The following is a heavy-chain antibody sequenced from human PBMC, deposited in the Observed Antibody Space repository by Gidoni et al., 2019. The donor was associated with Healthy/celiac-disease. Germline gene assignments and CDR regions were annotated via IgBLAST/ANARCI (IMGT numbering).Heavy chain of an antibody. CDR3: ASEVQLWSNGVFDY. CDR1: GYTFTSYD. D-gene: IGHD5-18*01. J-gene: IGHJ4*02. Sequence: QVQLVQSGAEVKKPGASVKVSCKASGYTFTSYDITWVRQATGQGLEWMGWMNPNSGNTGYAQKFQGRVNMTRNTSISTAYMELSSLRSEDTAVYYCASEVQLWSNGVFDYWGQGTLVTVSS. CDR2: MNPNSGNT. V-gene: IGHV1-8*01.